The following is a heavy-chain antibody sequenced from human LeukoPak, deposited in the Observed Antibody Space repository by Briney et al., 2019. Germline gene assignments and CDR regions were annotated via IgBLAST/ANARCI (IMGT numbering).Heavy chain of an antibody. CDR1: GYTFTGYY. J-gene: IGHJ4*02. Sequence: ASVKVSCKASGYTFTGYYMHWVRRAPGQGLEWMGIINPSGGSTSYAQKFQGRVTMTRDMSTSTVYMELSSLRSEDTAVYYCARDPYSSGYALDYWGQGTLVTVSS. CDR3: ARDPYSSGYALDY. CDR2: INPSGGST. D-gene: IGHD3-22*01. V-gene: IGHV1-46*01.